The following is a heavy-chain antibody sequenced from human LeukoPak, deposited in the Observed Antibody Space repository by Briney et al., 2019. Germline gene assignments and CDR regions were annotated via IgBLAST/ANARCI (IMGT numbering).Heavy chain of an antibody. CDR1: GFTFSNYW. CDR2: INEDGSGK. Sequence: GGSLRLSCVSSGFTFSNYWMKWVRQAPGKGLEWVASINEDGSGKFSVGSVKDRITITRDNTRNSLDLQINSLTVEDTAIYYCARDDGDVWGTGTTVTVSS. CDR3: ARDDGDV. V-gene: IGHV3-7*01. J-gene: IGHJ6*04.